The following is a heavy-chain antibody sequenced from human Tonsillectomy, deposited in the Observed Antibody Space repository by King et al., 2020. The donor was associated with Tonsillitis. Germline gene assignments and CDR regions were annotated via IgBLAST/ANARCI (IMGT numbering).Heavy chain of an antibody. V-gene: IGHV3-7*01. D-gene: IGHD2-2*02. CDR1: GFTFSSYW. CDR2: IKQDGSEK. Sequence: VQLVESGGGLVQPGGSLRLSCAASGFTFSSYWMSWVRQAPGKGLEWVANIKQDGSEKYYVDSVKGRFTISRDNAKNSRYLQMTSLRAEDTAVYYCARDQFSCSSTSCYTSHYYYYGMDVWGQGTTVTVSS. CDR3: ARDQFSCSSTSCYTSHYYYYGMDV. J-gene: IGHJ6*02.